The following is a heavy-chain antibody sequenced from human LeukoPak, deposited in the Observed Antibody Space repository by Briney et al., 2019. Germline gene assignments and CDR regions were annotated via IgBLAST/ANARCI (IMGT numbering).Heavy chain of an antibody. CDR1: GGSISSYY. CDR3: ARGWSSSWYVDSLDY. D-gene: IGHD6-13*01. Sequence: SETLSLTCTVSGGSISSYYWSWIRQPPGKGLEWIGYIYYSGSTNYNPSLKSRVTISVDTSKNQFSLKLSSVTAADTAVYYCARGWSSSWYVDSLDYWGQGTLVTVSS. V-gene: IGHV4-59*12. CDR2: IYYSGST. J-gene: IGHJ4*02.